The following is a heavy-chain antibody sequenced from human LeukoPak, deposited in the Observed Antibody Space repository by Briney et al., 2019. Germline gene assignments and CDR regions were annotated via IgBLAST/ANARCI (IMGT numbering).Heavy chain of an antibody. D-gene: IGHD3-10*01. CDR2: INPSVGGT. Sequence: GASVKVSCKAFGYGFTSYYIHWVRQAPGQGLEWMGIINPSVGGTTYARKFQGRVTMTRDTSTGTVYMELSSLRSEDTAVYYCARHGSGRYYPAVGRVDYWGQGTLVTVSS. CDR3: ARHGSGRYYPAVGRVDY. CDR1: GYGFTSYY. J-gene: IGHJ4*02. V-gene: IGHV1-46*03.